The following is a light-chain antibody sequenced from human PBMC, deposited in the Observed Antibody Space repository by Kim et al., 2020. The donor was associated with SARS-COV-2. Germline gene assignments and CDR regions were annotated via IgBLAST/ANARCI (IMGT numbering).Light chain of an antibody. CDR3: QHYSRFPYT. V-gene: IGKV1-5*03. CDR2: LAS. CDR1: KTISTW. Sequence: SASVGDRVTITCRASKTISTWLAWYQQKPGKAPNLLIYLASTLETGVPSRFIGSGSGTEFTLTIDSLQPDDFATYFCQHYSRFPYTFGQGTKLEI. J-gene: IGKJ2*01.